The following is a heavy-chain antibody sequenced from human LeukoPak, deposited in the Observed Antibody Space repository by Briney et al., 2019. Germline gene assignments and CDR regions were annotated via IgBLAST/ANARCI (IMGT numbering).Heavy chain of an antibody. CDR1: GGTFSSYA. Sequence: ASVKVPCKASGGTFSSYAISWVRQAPGQGLEWMGGIIPIFGTANYAQKFQSRVTITADESTSTAYMELSSLRSEDTAVYYCAREVGIRGHFDYWGRGTPVTVSS. V-gene: IGHV1-69*13. D-gene: IGHD1-26*01. CDR3: AREVGIRGHFDY. CDR2: IIPIFGTA. J-gene: IGHJ4*02.